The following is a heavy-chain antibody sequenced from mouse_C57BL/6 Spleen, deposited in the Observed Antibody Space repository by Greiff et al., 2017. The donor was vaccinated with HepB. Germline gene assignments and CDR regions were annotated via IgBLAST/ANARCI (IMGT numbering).Heavy chain of an antibody. V-gene: IGHV1-18*01. CDR1: GYTFTDYN. D-gene: IGHD2-4*01. CDR3: ALIYYDYDEFAY. Sequence: VHVKQSGPELVKPGASVKIPCKASGYTFTDYNMDWVKQSHGKSLEWIGDINPNNGGTIYNQKFKGKATLTVDKSSSTAYMELRSLTSEDTAVYYCALIYYDYDEFAYWGQGTLVTVSA. CDR2: INPNNGGT. J-gene: IGHJ3*01.